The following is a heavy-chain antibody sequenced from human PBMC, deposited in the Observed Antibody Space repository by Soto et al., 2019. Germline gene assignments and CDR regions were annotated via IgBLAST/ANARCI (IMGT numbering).Heavy chain of an antibody. CDR1: GFTVSSNY. CDR2: IYSGGST. CDR3: ARAPSVGYYYYYYMDV. J-gene: IGHJ6*03. Sequence: EVQLVESGGGLVQPGGSLRLSCAASGFTVSSNYMSWVRQAPGKGLEWVSVIYSGGSTYYADSVKGRFTISRHNSKNTRYLPMNSLRAEDTAVYYCARAPSVGYYYYYYMDVWGKGTTVTVSS. D-gene: IGHD1-26*01. V-gene: IGHV3-53*04.